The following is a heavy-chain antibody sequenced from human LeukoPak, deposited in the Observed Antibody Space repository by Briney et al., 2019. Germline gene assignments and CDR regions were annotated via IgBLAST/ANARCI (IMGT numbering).Heavy chain of an antibody. CDR1: GFTFSSYG. Sequence: GGSLRLSSAASGFTFSSYGMHWVRQAPGKGLEWVAVISYDGSNKYYADSVKGRFTISRDNSKNTLYLQMNSLRAEDTAVYYCASLIRDRYSSGWYAFDYWGQGTLVTVSS. D-gene: IGHD6-19*01. CDR2: ISYDGSNK. CDR3: ASLIRDRYSSGWYAFDY. J-gene: IGHJ4*02. V-gene: IGHV3-30*03.